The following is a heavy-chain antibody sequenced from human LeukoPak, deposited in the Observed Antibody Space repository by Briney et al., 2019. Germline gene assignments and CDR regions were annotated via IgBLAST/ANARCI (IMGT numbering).Heavy chain of an antibody. V-gene: IGHV3-21*01. J-gene: IGHJ4*02. Sequence: GGSLRLSCAASGFTFSSYSMNWVRQAPGKGLEWVSSISSSSSYIYYADSVKGRFTISRDNAKNSLYLQMNSLRAEDTAVYYCARDIEAAAGLFDYWGQGTLVTVSS. CDR1: GFTFSSYS. D-gene: IGHD6-13*01. CDR3: ARDIEAAAGLFDY. CDR2: ISSSSSYI.